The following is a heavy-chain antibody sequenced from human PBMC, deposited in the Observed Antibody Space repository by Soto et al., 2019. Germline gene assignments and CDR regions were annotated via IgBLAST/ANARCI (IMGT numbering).Heavy chain of an antibody. D-gene: IGHD6-13*01. CDR1: GFTFDDYA. CDR3: AKDKVAAAGIYYYGMDV. J-gene: IGHJ6*02. CDR2: ISWNSGSI. V-gene: IGHV3-9*01. Sequence: GGSLRLSCAASGFTFDDYAMHWVRQAPGKGLEWVSGISWNSGSIGYADSVKGRFTISRDNAKNSLYLQMNSLRAEDTALYYCAKDKVAAAGIYYYGMDVWGQGTTVTVS.